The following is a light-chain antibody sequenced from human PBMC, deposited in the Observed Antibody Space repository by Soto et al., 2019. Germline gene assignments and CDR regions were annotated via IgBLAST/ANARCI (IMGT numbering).Light chain of an antibody. Sequence: DIQLTQSPSFLSASVGDRVTITCRASQGISSYLAWYQQKPGKAPKLLIYAASTLQSGVPSRFSGSGSGTEFTLTISSLQPEDFATYYCQQLNRPPSTFGQGTKVEIK. CDR3: QQLNRPPST. V-gene: IGKV1-9*01. CDR1: QGISSY. CDR2: AAS. J-gene: IGKJ1*01.